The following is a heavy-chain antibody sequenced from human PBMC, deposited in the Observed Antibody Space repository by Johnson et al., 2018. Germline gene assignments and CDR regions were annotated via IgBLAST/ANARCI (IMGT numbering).Heavy chain of an antibody. D-gene: IGHD6-13*01. CDR2: IKSKTDGGTT. J-gene: IGHJ6*02. CDR3: AKDPGGIAAHYYYYGMDV. Sequence: VQLVESGGGLVKPGGSLRLSCAASGFTFSNAWMNWVRQAPGKGLEWVGRIKSKTDGGTTDYAAPVNGRFTISRDDLKKPLYPQRNSLRAEDTAVYYCAKDPGGIAAHYYYYGMDVGGQGTTVTVSS. CDR1: GFTFSNAW. V-gene: IGHV3-15*07.